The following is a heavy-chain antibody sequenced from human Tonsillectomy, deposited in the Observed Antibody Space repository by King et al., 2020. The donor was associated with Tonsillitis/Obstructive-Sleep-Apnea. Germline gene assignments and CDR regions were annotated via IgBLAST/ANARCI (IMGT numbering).Heavy chain of an antibody. V-gene: IGHV3-53*04. CDR1: GFTVSSNY. D-gene: IGHD3-22*01. CDR2: IYSGGST. Sequence: VQLVESGGGLVQPGGSLRLSCAASGFTVSSNYMSWVRQAPGTGLEWVSVIYSGGSTYYADSVKGRFTISRHNSKNTLYLQMNSLRAEDTAVYYCAREGYDSSCYYYYFDYWGQGTLVTVSS. CDR3: AREGYDSSCYYYYFDY. J-gene: IGHJ4*02.